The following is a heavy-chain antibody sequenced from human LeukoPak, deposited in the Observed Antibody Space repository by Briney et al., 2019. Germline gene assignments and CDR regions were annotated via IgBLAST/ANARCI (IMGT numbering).Heavy chain of an antibody. Sequence: GGPLRLSCAASGFTFSDYYMSWIRQAPGKGLEWVSYISSSGSTIYYADSVKGRFTISRDNAKNSLYLQMNSLRAEDTAVYYCARDQKDCSGGSCFGMDVWGQGTTVTVSS. CDR1: GFTFSDYY. V-gene: IGHV3-11*04. D-gene: IGHD2-15*01. J-gene: IGHJ6*02. CDR2: ISSSGSTI. CDR3: ARDQKDCSGGSCFGMDV.